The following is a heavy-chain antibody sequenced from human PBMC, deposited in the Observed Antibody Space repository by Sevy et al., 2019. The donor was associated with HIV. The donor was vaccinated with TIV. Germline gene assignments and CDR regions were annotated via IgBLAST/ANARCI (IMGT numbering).Heavy chain of an antibody. V-gene: IGHV1-46*02. J-gene: IGHJ4*02. CDR2: IDPSGGRS. Sequence: ASVKVSCKASGYPFNSLYMHWIRQAPGQGLEWMGIIDPSGGRSIYAQKFQDRVTMSRDTSTGTIYMELSSLRSDDTAVYYCSGGDFDFWNGHVAVLYYFAQWGQGTPVTVSS. CDR3: SGGDFDFWNGHVAVLYYFAQ. CDR1: GYPFNSLY. D-gene: IGHD3-3*01.